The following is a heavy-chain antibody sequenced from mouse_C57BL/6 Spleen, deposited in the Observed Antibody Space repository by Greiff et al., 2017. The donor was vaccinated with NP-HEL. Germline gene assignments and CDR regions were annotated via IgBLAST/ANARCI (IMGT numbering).Heavy chain of an antibody. CDR1: GFTFSDYY. Sequence: EVQLVESEGGLVQPGSSMKLSCTASGFTFSDYYMAWVRQVPEKGLEWVANINYDGSSTYYLDSLKSRFIISRDNAKNILYLQMSSLKSEDTATYYCARGAGTNYAMDYWGQGTSVTVSS. D-gene: IGHD4-1*01. CDR2: INYDGSST. V-gene: IGHV5-16*01. J-gene: IGHJ4*01. CDR3: ARGAGTNYAMDY.